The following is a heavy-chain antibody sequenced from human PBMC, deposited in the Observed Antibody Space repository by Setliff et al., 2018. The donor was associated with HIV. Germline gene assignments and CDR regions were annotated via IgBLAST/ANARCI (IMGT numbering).Heavy chain of an antibody. CDR2: ISGIGSST. D-gene: IGHD3-22*01. CDR3: AGAGRDSEGNYNMDY. J-gene: IGHJ4*02. CDR1: GFTFSTYA. Sequence: GGSLRLSCAASGFTFSTYAMSWVRQAPGKGLEWVSDISGIGSSTYYADSVKGRFTISRDNSKNTLYLQMNSLRAEDTAVYYCAGAGRDSEGNYNMDYWGQGTLVTVSS. V-gene: IGHV3-23*01.